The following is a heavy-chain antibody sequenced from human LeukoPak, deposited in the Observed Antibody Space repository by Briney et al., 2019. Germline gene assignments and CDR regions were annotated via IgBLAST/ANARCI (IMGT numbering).Heavy chain of an antibody. CDR3: ARGRRSSGYSSPDY. CDR1: GFTFSNYS. J-gene: IGHJ4*02. V-gene: IGHV3-21*01. Sequence: GGSLRLSCAASGFTFSNYSMNWVRQAPGKGLEWVSSISSSSSYIYCADSVKGRFTISRDHAKNSLFLQMNSLRAEDTAVYYCARGRRSSGYSSPDYWGQGTLVTVSS. D-gene: IGHD3-22*01. CDR2: ISSSSSYI.